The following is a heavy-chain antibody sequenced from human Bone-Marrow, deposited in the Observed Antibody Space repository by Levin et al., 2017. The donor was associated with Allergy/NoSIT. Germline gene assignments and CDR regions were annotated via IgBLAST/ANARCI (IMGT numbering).Heavy chain of an antibody. CDR3: VKDRPAAQVDIVVVPAAHGPYYYYYMDG. D-gene: IGHD2-2*01. V-gene: IGHV3-64D*06. CDR1: GFTFSSYA. J-gene: IGHJ6*03. Sequence: GGSLRLSCSASGFTFSSYAMHWVRQAPGKGLEYVSAISSNGGSTYYADSVKGRFTISRDNSKNTLYLQMSSLRAEDTAVYYCVKDRPAAQVDIVVVPAAHGPYYYYYMDGWGKGTTVTVSS. CDR2: ISSNGGST.